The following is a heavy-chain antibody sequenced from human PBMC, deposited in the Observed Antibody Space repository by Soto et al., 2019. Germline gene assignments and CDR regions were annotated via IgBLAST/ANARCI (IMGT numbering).Heavy chain of an antibody. J-gene: IGHJ6*02. D-gene: IGHD2-21*01. CDR2: ITSNGGNT. V-gene: IGHV3-64*01. Sequence: TGGSLRLSCAASGFTFSSYAMHWVRQAPGKGLEYVSAITSNGGNTDYASSVKGRFTISRDNSKNTLYLQMGSLRAEDMAVYYCARRIPFGYGMAVWGQGTTVTVSS. CDR1: GFTFSSYA. CDR3: ARRIPFGYGMAV.